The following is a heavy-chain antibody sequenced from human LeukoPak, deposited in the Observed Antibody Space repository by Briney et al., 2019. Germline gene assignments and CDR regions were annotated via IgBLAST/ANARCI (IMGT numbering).Heavy chain of an antibody. CDR2: INPSGGGT. D-gene: IGHD6-19*01. J-gene: IGHJ3*02. Sequence: ASVKVSCKASGYTLTSYYMHWVRQAPGQGPEWMGIINPSGGGTRYAQKFQGRVTMTRDTSTFYMELSSLGSEDTALYYCARGRAAWSSGSDAFDIWGQGTMVTVSS. V-gene: IGHV1-46*01. CDR1: GYTLTSYY. CDR3: ARGRAAWSSGSDAFDI.